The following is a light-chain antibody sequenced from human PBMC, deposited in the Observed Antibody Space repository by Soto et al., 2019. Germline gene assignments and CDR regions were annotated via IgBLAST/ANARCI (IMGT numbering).Light chain of an antibody. CDR2: SNN. CDR1: SSNIGDNT. CDR3: AAWDDSLVWV. Sequence: QSVLTQPPSASGTPGQRVTISCSGGSSNIGDNTVNWYQQLPGTAPKLLIYSNNQRPPGVPDRCSGSKSGTSASLAISGLQSEDEADYYCAAWDDSLVWVFGGGTKLTVL. J-gene: IGLJ3*02. V-gene: IGLV1-44*01.